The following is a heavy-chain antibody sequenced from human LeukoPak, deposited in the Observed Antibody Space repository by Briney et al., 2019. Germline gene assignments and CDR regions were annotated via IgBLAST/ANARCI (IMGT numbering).Heavy chain of an antibody. CDR3: ARGRSYYYDSSGYEYFQH. D-gene: IGHD3-22*01. V-gene: IGHV1-69*05. CDR1: GGTFSSYA. J-gene: IGHJ1*01. Sequence: GASVKVSCKASGGTFSSYAISWVRQAPGQGLEWMGGIIPIFGTANYAQKFQGRVTMTTDTSTSTAYMELRSLRSDDTAVYYCARGRSYYYDSSGYEYFQHWGQGTLVTVSS. CDR2: IIPIFGTA.